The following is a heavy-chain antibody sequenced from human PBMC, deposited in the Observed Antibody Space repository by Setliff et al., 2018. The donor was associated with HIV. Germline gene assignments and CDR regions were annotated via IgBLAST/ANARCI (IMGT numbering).Heavy chain of an antibody. Sequence: PSETLSLTCTVSGGPISGHYWNWIRQPPGKGPECIGYIYSSGSTNYNPSLKSRVTISAETSKNQFSLKLTSVTAADTAVYYCARDKDSGGWPLDYWGQGTLVTVSS. D-gene: IGHD6-19*01. V-gene: IGHV4-59*11. CDR1: GGPISGHY. CDR3: ARDKDSGGWPLDY. CDR2: IYSSGST. J-gene: IGHJ4*02.